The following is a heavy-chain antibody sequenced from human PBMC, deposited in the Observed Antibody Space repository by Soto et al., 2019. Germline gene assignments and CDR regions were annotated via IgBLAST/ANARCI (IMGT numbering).Heavy chain of an antibody. D-gene: IGHD6-6*01. CDR3: ARGGDSSSSWGYYYGMDV. CDR2: IIPIFGTA. Sequence: QVQLVQSGAEVKKPGSSVKVSCKASGVTFSSYAISWVRQAPGQGLECMGGIIPIFGTANYAQKFQGRVTITADKSTSTAYMELSSLRSEDTAVYYCARGGDSSSSWGYYYGMDVWGQGTTVTVSS. J-gene: IGHJ6*02. V-gene: IGHV1-69*06. CDR1: GVTFSSYA.